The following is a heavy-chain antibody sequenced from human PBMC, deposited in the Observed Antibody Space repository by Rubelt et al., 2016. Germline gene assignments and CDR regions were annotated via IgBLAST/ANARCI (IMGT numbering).Heavy chain of an antibody. D-gene: IGHD3-22*01. V-gene: IGHV3-7*04. CDR1: GFTFSSYW. J-gene: IGHJ4*02. Sequence: EVQLAESGGGLVQPGGSLRLSCAASGFTFSSYWMSWVRQTPGKGLEWVANIKQGGSEKYYVDSVKGRFTISRDNAKNSLLLQMNSRRAEDTAVYYCAGGHYYDSSGYSHLDYWGQGTLVTVSS. CDR2: IKQGGSEK. CDR3: AGGHYYDSSGYSHLDY.